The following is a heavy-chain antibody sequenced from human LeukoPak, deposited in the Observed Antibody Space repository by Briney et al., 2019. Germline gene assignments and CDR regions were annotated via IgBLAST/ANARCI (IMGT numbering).Heavy chain of an antibody. CDR1: GLKFGDYG. D-gene: IGHD2-15*01. Sequence: PGGSLRLSCSGSGLKFGDYGLSWVRQAPGKGLDWVSGINWDGENTAYADSVKGRFTISRDNAENALYLQMASLRAEDTALYYCARDLSATWYSLAYWGRGTLVTVSS. J-gene: IGHJ4*02. CDR2: INWDGENT. CDR3: ARDLSATWYSLAY. V-gene: IGHV3-20*04.